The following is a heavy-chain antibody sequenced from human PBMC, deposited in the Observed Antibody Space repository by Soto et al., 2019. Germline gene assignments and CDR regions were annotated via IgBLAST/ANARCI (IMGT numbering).Heavy chain of an antibody. D-gene: IGHD6-19*01. CDR2: IIPIFGTA. CDR1: GGTFSSYA. Sequence: SVKVSCTASGGTFSSYAISWVRQAPGQGLEWMGGIIPIFGTANYAQKFQGRVTITADESTSTAYMELSSLRSEDTAVYYCARYIAVAGRGAFDIWGQGTMVTV. CDR3: ARYIAVAGRGAFDI. J-gene: IGHJ3*02. V-gene: IGHV1-69*13.